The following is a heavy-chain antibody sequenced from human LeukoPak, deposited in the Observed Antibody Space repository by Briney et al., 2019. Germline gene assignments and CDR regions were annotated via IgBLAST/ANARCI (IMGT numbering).Heavy chain of an antibody. J-gene: IGHJ6*03. Sequence: GGSLRLSCAASGFTFSSYAMSWVRQAPGKGLEWVSAISGSGGSTYYADSVKGRFTISRDNSKNTLYLQMNSLRAEDTAVYYCAKAIGYCSSTSCYMDVWGKGTTVTVSS. CDR1: GFTFSSYA. D-gene: IGHD2-2*01. V-gene: IGHV3-23*01. CDR2: ISGSGGST. CDR3: AKAIGYCSSTSCYMDV.